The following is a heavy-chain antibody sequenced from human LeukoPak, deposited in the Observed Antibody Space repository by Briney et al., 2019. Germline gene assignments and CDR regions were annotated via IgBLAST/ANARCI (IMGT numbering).Heavy chain of an antibody. CDR2: INPNSGGT. CDR1: GYTFTHYY. J-gene: IGHJ5*02. Sequence: ASVKVSCKASGYTFTHYYIYWVRQAPGQGLEWMGWINPNSGGTNYAQKFLGRVTMTRDTSISTAYMELSSLRPDDTAVYYCARDTSGGPYNYFDPWGQGTLSPSPQ. CDR3: ARDTSGGPYNYFDP. D-gene: IGHD6-25*01. V-gene: IGHV1-2*02.